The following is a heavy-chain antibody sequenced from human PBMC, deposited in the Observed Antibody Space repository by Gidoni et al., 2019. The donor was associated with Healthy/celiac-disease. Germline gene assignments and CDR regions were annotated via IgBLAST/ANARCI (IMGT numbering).Heavy chain of an antibody. Sequence: QLQLQESGPGLVKPSETLSLTCTVSGGSISSSSYYWGWIRQPPGKGLEWIGSIYYSGSTYYNPSLKSRVTISVDTSKNQFSLKLSSVTAADTAVYYCARQVSPYWYFDLWGRGTLVTVSS. CDR2: IYYSGST. J-gene: IGHJ2*01. CDR1: GGSISSSSYY. CDR3: ARQVSPYWYFDL. D-gene: IGHD1-20*01. V-gene: IGHV4-39*01.